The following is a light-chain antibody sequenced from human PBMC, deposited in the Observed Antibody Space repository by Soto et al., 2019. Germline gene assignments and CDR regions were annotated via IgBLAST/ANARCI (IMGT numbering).Light chain of an antibody. CDR1: SSDVGGYNY. CDR3: SSFAGNNQLV. J-gene: IGLJ2*01. CDR2: EVS. V-gene: IGLV2-8*01. Sequence: QSALTQPPSASGSPGQSVTISRTGTSSDVGGYNYVSWYQQHPGKAPKLMISEVSKRPSGVPDRFSGSKSGNTASLTVSGLQAEDEAGYYVSSFAGNNQLVFGGGTKLTVL.